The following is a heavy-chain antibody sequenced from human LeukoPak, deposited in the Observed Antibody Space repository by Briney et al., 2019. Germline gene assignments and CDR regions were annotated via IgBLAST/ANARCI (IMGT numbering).Heavy chain of an antibody. CDR2: IIPIFGTA. J-gene: IGHJ6*03. D-gene: IGHD3-3*01. V-gene: IGHV1-69*13. CDR1: GGTFSSYA. Sequence: SVTVPCKASGGTFSSYAISWVRQAPGQGLEWMGGIIPIFGTANYAQKFQGRVTITADESTSTAYMELSSLRSEDAAVYYCARDRRAGGVVTTSMDVWGKGTTVTVSS. CDR3: ARDRRAGGVVTTSMDV.